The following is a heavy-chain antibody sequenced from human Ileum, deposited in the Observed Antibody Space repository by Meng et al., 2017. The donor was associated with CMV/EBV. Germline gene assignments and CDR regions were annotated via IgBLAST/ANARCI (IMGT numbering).Heavy chain of an antibody. CDR2: IYYSGST. J-gene: IGHJ4*02. CDR1: GDSLSTGDYY. D-gene: IGHD6-19*01. CDR3: AREGGGWYFDS. V-gene: IGHV4-30-4*01. Sequence: QVQLQESGPGLVKLSQTLSLTCTVSGDSLSTGDYYWSLIRQPPGKGPEWIGYIYYSGSTLYNPSLKSPVTISLDKSKNQFSLRLRSVTAADTAVYFCAREGGGWYFDSWGQGTLVTVS.